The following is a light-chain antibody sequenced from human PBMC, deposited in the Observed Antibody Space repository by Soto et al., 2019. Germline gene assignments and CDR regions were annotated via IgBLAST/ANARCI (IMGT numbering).Light chain of an antibody. V-gene: IGKV3-20*01. CDR3: QQYGTPLFT. J-gene: IGKJ3*01. Sequence: LVLTQSPGTLSLSPGERATLSCGASQSVTNNFLAWYQQKPGQAPRLLIYGASSRATGVPDRFSGSGSGTDFTLTISRLEHGDFAVYYCQQYGTPLFTFGPGTKVDIK. CDR1: QSVTNNF. CDR2: GAS.